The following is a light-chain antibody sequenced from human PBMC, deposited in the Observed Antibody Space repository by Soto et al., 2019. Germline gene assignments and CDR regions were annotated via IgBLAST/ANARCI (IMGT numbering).Light chain of an antibody. CDR2: AAS. J-gene: IGKJ4*01. CDR1: QSIRTY. CDR3: QQSYSSPQET. V-gene: IGKV1-39*01. Sequence: DIQMTHSPSSLSACLGDRMTITCRASQSIRTYLNWYQQRPGKAPNLLIYAASSLHTDVPSRFSGSGSGTDFTLTISSLQPEDFATYYCQQSYSSPQETFGGGTKVDIK.